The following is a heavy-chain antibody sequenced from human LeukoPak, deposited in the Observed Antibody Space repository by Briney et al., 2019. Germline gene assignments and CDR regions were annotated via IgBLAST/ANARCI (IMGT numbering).Heavy chain of an antibody. CDR1: GGSISSGGYS. CDR3: ARDRGYSGMYYYGMDV. CDR2: IYHSGST. J-gene: IGHJ6*02. V-gene: IGHV4-30-2*01. Sequence: SETLSLTCAVSGGSISSGGYSWSWIRQLPGKGLEWIGYIYHSGSTYYNPSLKSRVTISVDRSKNQFSLKLSSVTAADTAVYYCARDRGYSGMYYYGMDVWGQGTTVTVSS. D-gene: IGHD5-12*01.